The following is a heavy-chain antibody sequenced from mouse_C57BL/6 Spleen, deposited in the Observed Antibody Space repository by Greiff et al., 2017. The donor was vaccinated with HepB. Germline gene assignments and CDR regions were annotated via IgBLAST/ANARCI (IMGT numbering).Heavy chain of an antibody. J-gene: IGHJ4*01. Sequence: QVQLQQSGPGLVQPSQCLSITCTVSGFSLTSYGVHWVRQSPGKGLEWLGVIWRGGSTDYNAAFMSRLSITKDNSKSQVFFKMNSLQADDTAIYYCAKTAQATGAMDYWGQGTSVTVAS. CDR2: IWRGGST. CDR1: GFSLTSYG. D-gene: IGHD3-2*02. CDR3: AKTAQATGAMDY. V-gene: IGHV2-5*01.